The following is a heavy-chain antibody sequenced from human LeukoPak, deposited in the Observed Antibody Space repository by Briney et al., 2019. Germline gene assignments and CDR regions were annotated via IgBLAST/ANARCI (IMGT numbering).Heavy chain of an antibody. V-gene: IGHV3-23*01. CDR1: GFSFSSYG. J-gene: IGHJ4*02. CDR2: FSASDGSR. D-gene: IGHD5-12*01. Sequence: AGGSLRLSCEASGFSFSSYGMSWVRQAPGEGLEWVSGFSASDGSRYYADSVKGRFTISRDNSKNTLYLQMNSLRAEDTAVYYCAKGTGYVSGDYFDHWGQGTLVTVSS. CDR3: AKGTGYVSGDYFDH.